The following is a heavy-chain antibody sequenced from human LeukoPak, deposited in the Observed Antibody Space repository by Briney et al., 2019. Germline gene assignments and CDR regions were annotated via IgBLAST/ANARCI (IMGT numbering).Heavy chain of an antibody. Sequence: GGSLRLSCAASGFTFSSYGMHWVRQAPGKGLEWVAVISYDGSNEKYADSVEGRFTVSRDISKNTLYLQMNSLRLDDTAVYFCATVGVSRAWVFDYWGQGTLVHVSS. CDR2: ISYDGSNE. CDR1: GFTFSSYG. J-gene: IGHJ4*02. D-gene: IGHD2-15*01. CDR3: ATVGVSRAWVFDY. V-gene: IGHV3-30*03.